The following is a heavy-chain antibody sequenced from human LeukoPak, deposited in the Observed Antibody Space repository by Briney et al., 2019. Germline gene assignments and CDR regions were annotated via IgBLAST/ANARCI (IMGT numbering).Heavy chain of an antibody. D-gene: IGHD6-19*01. V-gene: IGHV3-48*01. J-gene: IGHJ4*02. CDR1: GFTFSSYR. CDR3: AKDHLPGIVVADRDY. CDR2: ISSSSSTI. Sequence: PGGSLRLSCAASGFTFSSYRMNWVRQAPGKGLEWVSYISSSSSTIYYADSVKGRFTISRDNAKNSLYLQMNSLRAEDTAVYYCAKDHLPGIVVADRDYWGQGTLVTVSS.